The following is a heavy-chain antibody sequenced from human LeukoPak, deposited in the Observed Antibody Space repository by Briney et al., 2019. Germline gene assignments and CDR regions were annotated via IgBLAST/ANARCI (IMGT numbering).Heavy chain of an antibody. D-gene: IGHD5-18*01. CDR1: GGSINSNNHY. J-gene: IGHJ4*02. CDR3: ARHPGYSSGWWYFDF. CDR2: INYSGTI. Sequence: PSETLSLTCNVSGGSINSNNHYWGWIRQPPGKGLEWLGSINYSGTIFYSPSLNSLVTISVDTSGNQFSLKLTSATAADTAVYYCARHPGYSSGWWYFDFWGQGTLVTVSS. V-gene: IGHV4-39*01.